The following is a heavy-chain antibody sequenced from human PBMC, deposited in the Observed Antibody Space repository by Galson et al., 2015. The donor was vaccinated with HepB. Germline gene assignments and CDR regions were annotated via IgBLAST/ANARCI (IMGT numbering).Heavy chain of an antibody. CDR3: GGPSSGNSDPPG. D-gene: IGHD4-23*01. Sequence: SLRLSCAASGFTFSTYWMHWVRQAPGKGLVWVSRIKSDGSTTFYADSVKGRFTISRDNAKNTLYLQMNSLRAEDTAVYYCGGPSSGNSDPPGWGQGTLVIVSS. V-gene: IGHV3-74*01. J-gene: IGHJ4*02. CDR2: IKSDGSTT. CDR1: GFTFSTYW.